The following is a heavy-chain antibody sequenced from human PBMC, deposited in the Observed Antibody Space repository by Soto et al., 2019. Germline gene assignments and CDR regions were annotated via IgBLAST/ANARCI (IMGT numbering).Heavy chain of an antibody. CDR2: IIPIFGTA. CDR3: TRDLTHDYSNYGVSYSYYYYGMDV. Sequence: SVKVSCKASGGTFSSYAISWVRQAPGQGLEWMGGIIPIFGTANYAQKFQGRVTITADESTSTAYMELSSLRSEDTAVYYCTRDLTHDYSNYGVSYSYYYYGMDVWGQGTTVTSP. CDR1: GGTFSSYA. V-gene: IGHV1-69*13. D-gene: IGHD4-4*01. J-gene: IGHJ6*02.